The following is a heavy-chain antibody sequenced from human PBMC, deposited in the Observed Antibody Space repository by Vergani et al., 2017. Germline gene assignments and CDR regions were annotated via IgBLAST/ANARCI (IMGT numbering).Heavy chain of an antibody. V-gene: IGHV3-21*01. D-gene: IGHD4-17*01. J-gene: IGHJ4*02. CDR3: AKFEGGVTTPFDY. Sequence: EVQLVESGGGLVKPGGSLRLSCAASGFTFSSYSMNWVRQAPGKGLEWVSSISSSSSYIYYADSVKGRFTISRDNAKNSLYLQMNSLRAEDTAVYYCAKFEGGVTTPFDYWGQGTLVTVSS. CDR1: GFTFSSYS. CDR2: ISSSSSYI.